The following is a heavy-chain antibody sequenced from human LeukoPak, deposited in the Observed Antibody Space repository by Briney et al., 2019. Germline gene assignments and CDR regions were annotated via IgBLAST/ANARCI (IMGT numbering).Heavy chain of an antibody. D-gene: IGHD5-24*01. Sequence: SETLSLTCTVSGASISSYYWSWIRQPPGKGLEWIGYVYYSGSTNYNPSLKSRVTISVDTSKSQFSLKLNSVTAADTAVYYCARGQLGDAYNFEYWGQGTVVTVSS. J-gene: IGHJ4*02. CDR3: ARGQLGDAYNFEY. CDR1: GASISSYY. CDR2: VYYSGST. V-gene: IGHV4-59*01.